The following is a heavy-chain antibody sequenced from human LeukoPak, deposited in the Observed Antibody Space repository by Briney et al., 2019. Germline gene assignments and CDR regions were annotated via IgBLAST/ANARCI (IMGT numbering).Heavy chain of an antibody. CDR1: GYTFITYY. CDR3: ARHDPTLPGYYYGMDV. Sequence: ASVKVSCKASGYTFITYYMHWLRQAPGQGLEWMGIINPGGGSTSYAQKFQGRVTMTRDTSTSTVYMELSSLRSEDTAVYYCARHDPTLPGYYYGMDVWGQGTTVTVSS. J-gene: IGHJ6*02. V-gene: IGHV1-46*01. CDR2: INPGGGST.